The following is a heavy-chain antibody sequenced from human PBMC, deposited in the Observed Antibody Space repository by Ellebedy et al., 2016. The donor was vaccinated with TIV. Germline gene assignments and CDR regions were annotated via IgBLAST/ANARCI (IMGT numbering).Heavy chain of an antibody. J-gene: IGHJ4*02. CDR2: IGDKANSHFT. CDR1: GLSFSDLF. V-gene: IGHV3-72*01. CDR3: TRIGNSSSDFDF. Sequence: GESLKISCATSGLSFSDLFMDWVRQAPGKGLEWVGRIGDKANSHFTQYAASVKGRFTISRDDSKNSLSLQMNSLNTEDTALYYCTRIGNSSSDFDFWGQGTLVTVSS. D-gene: IGHD4-23*01.